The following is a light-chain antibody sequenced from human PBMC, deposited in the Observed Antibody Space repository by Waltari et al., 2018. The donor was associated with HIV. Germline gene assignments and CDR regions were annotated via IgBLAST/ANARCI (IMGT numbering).Light chain of an antibody. Sequence: QSALTQPPSASGSPGPSVTISCTGTSSDVGGYDYVSWYQQHPGKAPKLMISEVTKRPSGVPDRFSGSRSGNTASLTVSGLQAEDEAHYYCSSYAGRNTLLFGGGTKLTVL. CDR1: SSDVGGYDY. CDR2: EVT. V-gene: IGLV2-8*01. J-gene: IGLJ2*01. CDR3: SSYAGRNTLL.